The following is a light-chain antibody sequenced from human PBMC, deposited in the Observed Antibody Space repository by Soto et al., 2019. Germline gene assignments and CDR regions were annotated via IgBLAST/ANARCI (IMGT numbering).Light chain of an antibody. Sequence: QSALTQPASVSGSPGQSITISCTGTSSDVGGYNYVSWYQQHPGKAPKLMIYEVSNRPSGVSNRFSGSKSGNTASLTMSGLQAEDEADYYCSSYTSSSTQLVFGGGTQVTVL. CDR1: SSDVGGYNY. J-gene: IGLJ3*02. CDR2: EVS. V-gene: IGLV2-14*01. CDR3: SSYTSSSTQLV.